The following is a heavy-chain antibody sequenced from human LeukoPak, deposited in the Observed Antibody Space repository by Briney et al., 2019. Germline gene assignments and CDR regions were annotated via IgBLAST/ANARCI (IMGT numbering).Heavy chain of an antibody. J-gene: IGHJ6*03. CDR3: ESRYGDGGLDYYMDV. D-gene: IGHD4-17*01. V-gene: IGHV4-39*01. CDR1: GGSISSSSYY. Sequence: SETLSLTCTVSGGSISSSSYYWGWIRQPPGKGLEWIGSIYYSGSTYYNPSLKSRVTISVDTSKNQFSLKLSSVTAADTAVYYCESRYGDGGLDYYMDVWGKGTTVTVSS. CDR2: IYYSGST.